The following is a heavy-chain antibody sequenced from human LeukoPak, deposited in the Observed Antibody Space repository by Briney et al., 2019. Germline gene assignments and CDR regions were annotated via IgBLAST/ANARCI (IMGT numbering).Heavy chain of an antibody. V-gene: IGHV3-23*01. D-gene: IGHD6-13*01. Sequence: PGGSLRLSCAASGFTFSSYTMSWVRQAPGKGLAWVSSISGSGASTYYADSVKGRFTISRDNSKNTLYLQPNSLRAEDTAVYYCAKDSSTSNYYYGMDVWGQGTTVTVSS. CDR1: GFTFSSYT. CDR2: ISGSGAST. J-gene: IGHJ6*02. CDR3: AKDSSTSNYYYGMDV.